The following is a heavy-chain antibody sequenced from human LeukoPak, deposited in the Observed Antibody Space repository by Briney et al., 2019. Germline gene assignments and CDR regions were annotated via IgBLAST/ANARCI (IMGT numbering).Heavy chain of an antibody. CDR1: SDSISSRDCY. J-gene: IGHJ4*02. CDR3: ASGKYYYDSSGSDY. V-gene: IGHV4-38-2*02. Sequence: SETLSLTCTVSSDSISSRDCYWGWIRQPPGKGLEWIGSIYHSGSTYYNPSLKSRVTISVDTSKNQFSLKLSSVTAADTAVYYCASGKYYYDSSGSDYWGQGTLVTVSS. D-gene: IGHD3-22*01. CDR2: IYHSGST.